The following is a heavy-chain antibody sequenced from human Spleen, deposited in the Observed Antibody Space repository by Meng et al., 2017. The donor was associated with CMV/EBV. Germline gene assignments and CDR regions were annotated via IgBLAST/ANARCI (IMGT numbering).Heavy chain of an antibody. J-gene: IGHJ4*02. CDR1: GASIRGGDHY. V-gene: IGHV4-30-4*01. D-gene: IGHD6-13*01. Sequence: SETLSLTCTVSGASIRGGDHYWSWVRQPPGKGLEWIGYMFYSESTYSNPSLRGRISISEDTSKNQFYLRVTSGTAADTAVYYCARSRAAAATPSPDYWGQGTLVTVSS. CDR2: MFYSEST. CDR3: ARSRAAAATPSPDY.